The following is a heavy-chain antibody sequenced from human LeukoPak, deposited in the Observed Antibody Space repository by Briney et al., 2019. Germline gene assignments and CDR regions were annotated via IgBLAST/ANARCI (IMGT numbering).Heavy chain of an antibody. CDR1: GFTFSNYT. Sequence: PGGSLRLSCAASGFTFSNYTISWVRKAPGKGLEWVSAISGSGGSTYYADSVKGRFTISRDNSKNTLYLQMNSLRAEDTAVYYCASLDSSGYYDDYWGQGTLVTVSS. CDR2: ISGSGGST. J-gene: IGHJ4*02. D-gene: IGHD3-22*01. CDR3: ASLDSSGYYDDY. V-gene: IGHV3-23*01.